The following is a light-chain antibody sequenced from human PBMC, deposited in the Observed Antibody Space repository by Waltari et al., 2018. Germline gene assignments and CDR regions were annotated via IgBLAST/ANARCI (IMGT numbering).Light chain of an antibody. CDR1: QSVGRS. J-gene: IGKJ1*01. CDR2: GAS. Sequence: EVVLTQSPGTLSLSPGERATLSCRASQSVGRSLVWYQQKPAQAPRLLIYGASSRATGIPDRFSGSGSGTDFSLTISRLEPEDFAIYYCQKYERLPATFGQGTKVEIK. V-gene: IGKV3-20*01. CDR3: QKYERLPAT.